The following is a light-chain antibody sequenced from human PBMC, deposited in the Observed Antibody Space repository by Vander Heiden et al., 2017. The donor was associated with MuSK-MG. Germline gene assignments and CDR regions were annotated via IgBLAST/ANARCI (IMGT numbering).Light chain of an antibody. CDR3: QQYYSYPPT. CDR2: RAS. V-gene: IGKV1-5*03. J-gene: IGKJ2*01. Sequence: DIQMTQSPSTLSASVGDRVTINCRASQSMSSWLAWYQHKPGKAPKLLIYRASSLESGVPSRFSGSGSGTEFTLTINSLKPDDFGTYYCQQYYSYPPTFGQGTKVEIK. CDR1: QSMSSW.